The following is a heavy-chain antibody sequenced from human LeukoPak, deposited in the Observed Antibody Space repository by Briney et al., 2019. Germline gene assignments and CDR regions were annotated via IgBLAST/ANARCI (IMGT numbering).Heavy chain of an antibody. V-gene: IGHV3-30*04. CDR2: ISYDGSNK. J-gene: IGHJ4*02. CDR3: ASDIAARPGETAFDY. CDR1: GFTFSSYA. Sequence: GGSLRLSCAASGFTFSSYAMHWVRQAPGKGLEWVAVISYDGSNKYYADSVKGRFTISRDNSKNTLYLQMNSLRAEDTAVYYCASDIAARPGETAFDYWGQGTLVTVSS. D-gene: IGHD6-6*01.